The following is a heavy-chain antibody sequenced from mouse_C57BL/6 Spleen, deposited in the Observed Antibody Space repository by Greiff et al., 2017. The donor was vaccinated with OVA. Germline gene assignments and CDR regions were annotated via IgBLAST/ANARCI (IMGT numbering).Heavy chain of an antibody. V-gene: IGHV1-52*01. CDR2: IDPSDSET. Sequence: QVQLQQSGAELVRPGSSVKLSCKASGYTFTSYWMHWVKQRPIQGLEWIGNIDPSDSETHYNQKFKDKATLTVDKSSSTAYMQLSSLTSEDSAVYYCGYGNYVAWFAYWGQGTLVTVSA. CDR1: GYTFTSYW. D-gene: IGHD2-1*01. J-gene: IGHJ3*01. CDR3: GYGNYVAWFAY.